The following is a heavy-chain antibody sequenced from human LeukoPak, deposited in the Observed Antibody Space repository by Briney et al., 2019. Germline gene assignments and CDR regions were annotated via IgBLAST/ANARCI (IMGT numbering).Heavy chain of an antibody. CDR1: GFTFSSYA. V-gene: IGHV3-30*14. CDR2: ISYDGSNK. CDR3: ARQLLRYFES. Sequence: GGSLRLSCAASGFTFSSYAMHWVRQAPGKGLEWVAVISYDGSNKYYADSVKGRFTLSRDNFKNTIYLQMNNLRAEDSAVYYCARQLLRYFESWGQGTLVTVSS. J-gene: IGHJ4*02. D-gene: IGHD3-9*01.